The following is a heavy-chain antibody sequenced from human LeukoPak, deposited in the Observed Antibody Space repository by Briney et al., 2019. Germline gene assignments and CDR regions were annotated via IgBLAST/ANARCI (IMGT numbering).Heavy chain of an antibody. V-gene: IGHV4-4*08. Sequence: SETLSLTCTVSSGSISTYYWSWIRQSPGKGLEWIGYVYNRGSTNYNPSLESRVTISIDMSKNQFSLKLSSVTAADSAVYYCARGSHYYDSSGYYFDYWGQGTLVTVSS. CDR2: VYNRGST. CDR3: ARGSHYYDSSGYYFDY. D-gene: IGHD3-22*01. J-gene: IGHJ4*02. CDR1: SGSISTYY.